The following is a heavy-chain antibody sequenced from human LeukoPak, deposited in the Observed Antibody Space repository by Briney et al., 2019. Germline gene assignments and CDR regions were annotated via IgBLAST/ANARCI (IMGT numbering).Heavy chain of an antibody. V-gene: IGHV4-59*01. CDR2: IYYSGST. D-gene: IGHD4-23*01. Sequence: SETLSLTCTVSGGSISSYYWSWIRQPPGKGLEWIGYIYYSGSTNYNPSLKSRVTISVDTSKNQFSLKLSSVTAADTAVYYCATATVVFLFDYWGQGTLVTVSS. CDR3: ATATVVFLFDY. CDR1: GGSISSYY. J-gene: IGHJ4*02.